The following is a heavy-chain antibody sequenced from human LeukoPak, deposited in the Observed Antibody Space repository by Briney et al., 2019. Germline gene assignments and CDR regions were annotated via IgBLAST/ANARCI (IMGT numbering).Heavy chain of an antibody. D-gene: IGHD3-10*01. CDR3: ARSYYYGSGSYSRPYHYFDY. V-gene: IGHV1-2*02. CDR2: INPNSGGA. CDR1: GYTFTSYG. J-gene: IGHJ4*02. Sequence: ASVKVSCKASGYTFTSYGISWVRQAPGQGLEWMGWINPNSGGANYAQKFQGRVTMTRDTSISTAYMELSRLRSDDTAVYYCARSYYYGSGSYSRPYHYFDYWGQGTLVTVSS.